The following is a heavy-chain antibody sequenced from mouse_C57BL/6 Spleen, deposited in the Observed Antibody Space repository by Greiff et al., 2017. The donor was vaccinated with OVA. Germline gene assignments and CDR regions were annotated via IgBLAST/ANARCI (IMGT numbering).Heavy chain of an antibody. J-gene: IGHJ1*03. V-gene: IGHV1-80*01. CDR2: IYPGDGDT. CDR3: ARLLRLDWYFDV. D-gene: IGHD1-1*01. Sequence: VQGVESGAELVKPGASVKISCKASGYAFSSYWMNWVKQRPGKGLEWIGQIYPGDGDTNYNGKFKGKATLTADKSSSTAYMQLSSLTSEDSAVYFCARLLRLDWYFDVWGTGTTVTVSS. CDR1: GYAFSSYW.